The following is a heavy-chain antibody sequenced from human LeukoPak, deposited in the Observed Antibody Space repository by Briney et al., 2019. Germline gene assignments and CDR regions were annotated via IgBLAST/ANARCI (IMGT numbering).Heavy chain of an antibody. CDR3: AKDIGMKVVVIDY. V-gene: IGHV3-30*18. D-gene: IGHD3-22*01. Sequence: PGRSLRLSCAASGFTFSSYGMHWVRQAPGKGLECVAVISYDGSNKYYADSVKGRFTISRDNSKNTLYLQMNSLRAEDTAVYYCAKDIGMKVVVIDYWGQGTLVTVSS. J-gene: IGHJ4*02. CDR1: GFTFSSYG. CDR2: ISYDGSNK.